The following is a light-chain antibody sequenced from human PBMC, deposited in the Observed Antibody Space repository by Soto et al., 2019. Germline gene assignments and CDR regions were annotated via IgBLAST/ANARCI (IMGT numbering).Light chain of an antibody. CDR1: QSVSSSY. J-gene: IGKJ1*01. CDR2: GAS. Sequence: QPPDTPSLSPAERANTSSRARQSVSSSYLAWYQQKPGEAPRPLVYGASSRAIGMADRFSGSGSGTDFTLTISRLGSEDFAVYYCEQYGSSRWEFGQGTKVDIK. CDR3: EQYGSSRWE. V-gene: IGKV3-20*01.